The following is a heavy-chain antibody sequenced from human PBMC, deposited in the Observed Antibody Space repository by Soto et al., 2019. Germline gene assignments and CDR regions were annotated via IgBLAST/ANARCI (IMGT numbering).Heavy chain of an antibody. CDR1: GGSISSSSYY. Sequence: PSETLSLTCTVSGGSISSSSYYWDWIRQPPGKGLEWIGSIYYSGSTYYNPSLKSRVTISVDTSKNQFSLKLSSVTAADTAVYYCASPDSFHYGMDVWGQGTTVTVSS. D-gene: IGHD3-22*01. CDR2: IYYSGST. CDR3: ASPDSFHYGMDV. J-gene: IGHJ6*02. V-gene: IGHV4-39*01.